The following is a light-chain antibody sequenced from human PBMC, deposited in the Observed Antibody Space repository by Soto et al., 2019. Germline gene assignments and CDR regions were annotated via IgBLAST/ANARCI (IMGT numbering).Light chain of an antibody. CDR3: SSYTSSSTLVL. CDR2: EVS. Sequence: QSVLTQPASVSGSPGQSITISCTGTSSDVGGYEFVSWYQQHPGKAPKLIIFEVSNRPSGISNRFSGSNSGNTASLTISGLQAEHEADYYCSSYTSSSTLVLFGGGTKLTVL. J-gene: IGLJ2*01. CDR1: SSDVGGYEF. V-gene: IGLV2-14*01.